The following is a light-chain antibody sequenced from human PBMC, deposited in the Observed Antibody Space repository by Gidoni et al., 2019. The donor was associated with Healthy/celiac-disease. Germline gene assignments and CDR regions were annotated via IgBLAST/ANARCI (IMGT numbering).Light chain of an antibody. Sequence: DIVLTQSPGTLSLSPGERATLSCRASQSVSSSYLAWYQQNTGQAPRRLIYGASSRATGIPDRFSGSGSGTDFTLTISRLEPEDLAVYYCQQYGSSSSFGQGTKLEIK. CDR3: QQYGSSSS. J-gene: IGKJ2*04. CDR1: QSVSSSY. V-gene: IGKV3-20*01. CDR2: GAS.